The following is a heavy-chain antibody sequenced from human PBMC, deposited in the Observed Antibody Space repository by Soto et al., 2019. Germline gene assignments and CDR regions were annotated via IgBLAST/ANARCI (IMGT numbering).Heavy chain of an antibody. CDR3: ARCIKWLRSPHNFYYGMDV. CDR1: GYTLTELS. V-gene: IGHV1-24*01. Sequence: ASVKVSCKVSGYTLTELSMHWVRQAPGKGLEWMGGLNPEDGKTVYAQKFQGRVTMTENTSTSTAYMELSSLRSEDTAVYYCARCIKWLRSPHNFYYGMDVWGQGTSVTVSS. D-gene: IGHD5-12*01. J-gene: IGHJ6*02. CDR2: LNPEDGKT.